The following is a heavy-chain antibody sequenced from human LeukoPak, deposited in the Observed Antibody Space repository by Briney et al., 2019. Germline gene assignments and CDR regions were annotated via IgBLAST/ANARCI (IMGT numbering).Heavy chain of an antibody. Sequence: KASETLSLTCAVYGGSFSASYWSWIRQPPNKGLEWIGEINHSGSTNYNPSLKSRVTISIDTSKNQFSLKLRSVTAADTAVYYCARETTGLQLDYWGQGTLVTVSS. V-gene: IGHV4-34*01. CDR3: ARETTGLQLDY. J-gene: IGHJ4*02. CDR1: GGSFSASY. CDR2: INHSGST. D-gene: IGHD1-14*01.